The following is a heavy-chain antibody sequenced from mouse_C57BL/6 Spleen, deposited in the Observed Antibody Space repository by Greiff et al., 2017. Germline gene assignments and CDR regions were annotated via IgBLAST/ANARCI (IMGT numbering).Heavy chain of an antibody. Sequence: EVQGVESGGGLVKPGGSLKLSCAASGFTFSDYGMHWVRQAPEKGLEWVAYISSGSSTIYYADTVKGRFTISRDNAKNTLFLQMTSLRSEDTAMYYCARWSYDGYYDWYFDVWGTGTTVTVSS. CDR3: ARWSYDGYYDWYFDV. J-gene: IGHJ1*03. V-gene: IGHV5-17*01. D-gene: IGHD2-3*01. CDR1: GFTFSDYG. CDR2: ISSGSSTI.